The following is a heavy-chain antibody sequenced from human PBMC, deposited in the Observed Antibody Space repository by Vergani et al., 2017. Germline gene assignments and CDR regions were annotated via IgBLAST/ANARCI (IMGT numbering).Heavy chain of an antibody. CDR2: INHSGTI. Sequence: QVQLQESGPGLVKPSETLSLTCTVSGYSISNGYYWSWIRLAPGKGLEWIGEINHSGTINYNPTLKSPFNVSIDTSRDHFSLKLRSVSAADTAVYFCARRAERWETLLRDDFDVWGQGTFVTVSP. CDR1: GYSISNGYY. V-gene: IGHV4-38-2*02. J-gene: IGHJ3*01. CDR3: ARRAERWETLLRDDFDV. D-gene: IGHD1-26*01.